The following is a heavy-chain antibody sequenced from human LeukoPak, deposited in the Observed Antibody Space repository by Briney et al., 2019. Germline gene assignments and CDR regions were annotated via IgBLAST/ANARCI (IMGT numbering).Heavy chain of an antibody. CDR3: ARDQVFVVVPAAISGFDP. J-gene: IGHJ5*02. V-gene: IGHV1-46*03. CDR2: INPSGGST. D-gene: IGHD2-2*01. CDR1: GYTFTSYY. Sequence: ASVKVSCKASGYTFTSYYMHWVRQAPGQGLEWMGIINPSGGSTSYAQKFQGRVTITRDTSTSTVYMELSSLRSEDTAVYYCARDQVFVVVPAAISGFDPWGQGTLVTVSS.